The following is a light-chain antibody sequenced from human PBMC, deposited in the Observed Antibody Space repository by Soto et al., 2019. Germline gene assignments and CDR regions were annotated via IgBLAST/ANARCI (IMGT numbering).Light chain of an antibody. CDR3: TPYTNSGGHVV. CDR2: DVS. Sequence: QSALTQPASVSGSPGQSITISCTGTSSDVGGYNYVSWYQQHPGKAPKLMIYDVSNRPSGVYNRFSGSKSGNTASLTISGLQTEDEADYYFTPYTNSGGHVVFGGGTKVTVL. V-gene: IGLV2-14*01. CDR1: SSDVGGYNY. J-gene: IGLJ2*01.